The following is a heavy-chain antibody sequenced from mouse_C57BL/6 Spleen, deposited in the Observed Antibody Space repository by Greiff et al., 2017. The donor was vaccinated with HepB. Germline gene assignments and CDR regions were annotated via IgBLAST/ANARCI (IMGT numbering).Heavy chain of an antibody. CDR1: GYAFSSSW. V-gene: IGHV1-82*01. J-gene: IGHJ4*01. CDR3: ARSGYYGSSPYAMDY. D-gene: IGHD1-1*01. CDR2: IYPGDGDT. Sequence: QVQLQQSGPELVKPGASVKISCKASGYAFSSSWMNWVKQRPGKGLEWIGRIYPGDGDTNYNGKFKGKATLTADKSSRTAYMQLSSLTSEDSAVYFCARSGYYGSSPYAMDYWGQGTSVTVSS.